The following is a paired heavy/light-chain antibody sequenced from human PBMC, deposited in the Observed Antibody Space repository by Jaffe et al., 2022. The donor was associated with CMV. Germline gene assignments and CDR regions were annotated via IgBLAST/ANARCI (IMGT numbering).Heavy chain of an antibody. CDR1: GFTFSDFG. J-gene: IGHJ4*02. Sequence: QVQLVESGGGVVQPGRSLRLSCAASGFTFSDFGMHWVRQAPGKGLEWVALIWYDGSKKYYADSVKGRFTISRDNSKNTLYLQMNTLRGEDTAVYYCAREMGHFDYWGQGTLVTVSS. V-gene: IGHV3-33*08. CDR3: AREMGHFDY. CDR2: IWYDGSKK.
Light chain of an antibody. J-gene: IGKJ3*01. CDR3: QQYYSTPIT. V-gene: IGKV4-1*01. CDR2: WAS. Sequence: DIVMTQSPDSLAVSLGERATINCKSSQSVFYSSNNRNYLAWYQQKPGQPPKLLIYWASTRESGVPDRFSGSGSGTDFTLTISSLQAEDVAVYYCQQYYSTPITFGPGTKVDIK. CDR1: QSVFYSSNNRNY.